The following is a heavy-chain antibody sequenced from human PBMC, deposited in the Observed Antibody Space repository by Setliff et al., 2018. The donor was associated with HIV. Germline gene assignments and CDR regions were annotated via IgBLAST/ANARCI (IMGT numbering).Heavy chain of an antibody. J-gene: IGHJ4*02. CDR3: AKARIQRWLRLDY. Sequence: GSLRLSCAASGFTFSSYGMHWVRQAPGKGLEWVAVISYDGSNKYYADSVKGRFTISRDNSKNTLYLQMNSLRAEDTAVYYCAKARIQRWLRLDYWGQGTLVTVSS. CDR1: GFTFSSYG. CDR2: ISYDGSNK. D-gene: IGHD5-18*01. V-gene: IGHV3-30*18.